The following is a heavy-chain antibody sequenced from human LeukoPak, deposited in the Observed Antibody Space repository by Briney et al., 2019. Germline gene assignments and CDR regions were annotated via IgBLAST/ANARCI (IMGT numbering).Heavy chain of an antibody. CDR2: ISGSGSII. Sequence: PGGSLRLSCAASGFTFSSYEMNWVRQAPGKGLEWVSYISGSGSIIYYADSVKGRFTISRDNAKNSLYLQMNSLRVEDTAVYYCARGRYSSGWYYFDYWGQGTLVTVSS. D-gene: IGHD6-19*01. CDR3: ARGRYSSGWYYFDY. V-gene: IGHV3-48*03. CDR1: GFTFSSYE. J-gene: IGHJ4*02.